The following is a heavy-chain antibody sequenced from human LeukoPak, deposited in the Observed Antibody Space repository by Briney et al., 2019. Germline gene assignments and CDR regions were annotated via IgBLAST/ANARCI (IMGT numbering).Heavy chain of an antibody. J-gene: IGHJ4*02. CDR3: AKDQHGLVFDY. Sequence: GGSLRRSCAASGFTFSSYGMHWVRQAPGKGLEWVAVISYDGSNKYYADSVKGRFTISRDNSKNTLYLQMNSLRAEDTAVYYCAKDQHGLVFDYWGQGTLVTVSS. V-gene: IGHV3-30*18. CDR2: ISYDGSNK. D-gene: IGHD4-17*01. CDR1: GFTFSSYG.